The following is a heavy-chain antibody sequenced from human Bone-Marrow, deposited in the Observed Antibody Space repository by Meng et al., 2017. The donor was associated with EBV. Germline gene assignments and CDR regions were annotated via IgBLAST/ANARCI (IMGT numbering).Heavy chain of an antibody. CDR1: GFTFSRYW. CDR3: SRDLAGQYDD. V-gene: IGHV3-74*01. CDR2: TNEDGRTV. Sequence: EVHVVESGGALVQPGGSLRLSCVASGFTFSRYWMHWVRQVPGKGLEWISRTNEDGRTVDYADSVKGRFTISRDNTKNTLYLQMDSLRVEDTALYLCSRDLAGQYDDWGQGTLVTVSS. J-gene: IGHJ4*02. D-gene: IGHD3-3*02.